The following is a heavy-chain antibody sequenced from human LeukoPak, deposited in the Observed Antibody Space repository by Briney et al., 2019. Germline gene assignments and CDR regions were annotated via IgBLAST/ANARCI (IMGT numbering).Heavy chain of an antibody. CDR3: ARQGSMTRGGYWLDP. Sequence: PSETLSLTCSVSGSSINSHYWSWIRQSPGKGLESIGNIHYTGRTYSNASLNSRVTISVDTSKNQFSLKLTSVSAADTAVYYCARQGSMTRGGYWLDPWGRGTLVIVSS. CDR2: IHYTGRT. V-gene: IGHV4-59*04. D-gene: IGHD3-10*01. J-gene: IGHJ5*02. CDR1: GSSINSHY.